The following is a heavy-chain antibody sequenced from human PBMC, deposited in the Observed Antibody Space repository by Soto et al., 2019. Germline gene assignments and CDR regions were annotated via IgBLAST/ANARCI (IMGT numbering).Heavy chain of an antibody. V-gene: IGHV3-48*03. J-gene: IGHJ3*02. CDR2: IGSSGTIV. CDR1: GFTLSSYE. CDR3: ARDAGPGAFDI. Sequence: PGRSLRLSCAASGFTLSSYEMNWVRQAPGKRLEWVSYIGSSGTIVYYADSVKGRFTISRDNAKNSLYVQMNRLRAEDTAVYYCARDAGPGAFDIWGKGTMVTVS.